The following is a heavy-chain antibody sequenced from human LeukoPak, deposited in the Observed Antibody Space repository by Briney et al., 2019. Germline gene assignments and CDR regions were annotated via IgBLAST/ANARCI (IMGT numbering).Heavy chain of an antibody. D-gene: IGHD3-9*01. V-gene: IGHV3-21*01. CDR2: ISSSSSYI. CDR3: ARDDILRYFDWSIDAFDI. CDR1: GFTFSSYS. Sequence: GGSLRLSCAASGFTFSSYSMNWVRQAPGKGLEWVSSISSSSSYIYYADSVKSRFTISRDNAKNSLYLQMNSLRAEDTAVYYCARDDILRYFDWSIDAFDIWGQGTMVTVSS. J-gene: IGHJ3*02.